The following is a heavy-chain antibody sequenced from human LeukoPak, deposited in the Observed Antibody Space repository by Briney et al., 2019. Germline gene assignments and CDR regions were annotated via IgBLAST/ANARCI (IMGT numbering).Heavy chain of an antibody. CDR3: AGVIGGEFGDSQAFDI. CDR2: INWNGGST. V-gene: IGHV3-20*04. D-gene: IGHD3-10*01. CDR1: GFTFDDYG. J-gene: IGHJ3*02. Sequence: GGSLRLSCAASGFTFDDYGMSWVRQAPGKGLEWVSGINWNGGSTGYADSVKGRFTISRDNAKNSLYLQMNSLRAEDTALYYCAGVIGGEFGDSQAFDIRGQGTMVTVYS.